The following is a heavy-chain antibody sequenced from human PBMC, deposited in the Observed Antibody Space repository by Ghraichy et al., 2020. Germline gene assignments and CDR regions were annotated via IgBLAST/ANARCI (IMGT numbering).Heavy chain of an antibody. CDR3: AREGVGYCSGGSCYSGNYFDY. V-gene: IGHV3-21*01. J-gene: IGHJ4*02. Sequence: GGSLRLSCAASGFTFSSYSMNWVRQAPGKGLEWVSSISSSSSYIYYADSVKGRFTISRDNAKNSLYLQMNSLRAEDTAVYYCAREGVGYCSGGSCYSGNYFDYWGQGTLVTVSS. CDR1: GFTFSSYS. D-gene: IGHD2-15*01. CDR2: ISSSSSYI.